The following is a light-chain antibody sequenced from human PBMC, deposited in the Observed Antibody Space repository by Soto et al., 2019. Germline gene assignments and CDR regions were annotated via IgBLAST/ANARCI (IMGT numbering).Light chain of an antibody. V-gene: IGKV3-11*01. CDR2: DAS. CDR3: QQRSNWPPVT. J-gene: IGKJ4*01. Sequence: EIVLTQSPATLSLSTGESATLSCRASQSVSSYLAWYQQKPGQAPRLLIYDASNRATGIPARFSGSGSGTDFTLTISSLEPEDFAIYYCQQRSNWPPVTFGGGTKVEIK. CDR1: QSVSSY.